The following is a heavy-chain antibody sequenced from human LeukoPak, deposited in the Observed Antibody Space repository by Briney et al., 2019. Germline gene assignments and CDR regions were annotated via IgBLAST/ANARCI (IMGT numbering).Heavy chain of an antibody. CDR2: ISAYNGNT. J-gene: IGHJ4*02. CDR1: GGTFSSYA. CDR3: ARDSYSGSYDY. D-gene: IGHD1-26*01. Sequence: ASVKVSCKASGGTFSSYAISWVRQAPGQGLEWMGWISAYNGNTNYAQKLQGRVTMTTDTSTSTAYMELRSLRSDDTAVYYCARDSYSGSYDYWGQGTLVTVSS. V-gene: IGHV1-18*01.